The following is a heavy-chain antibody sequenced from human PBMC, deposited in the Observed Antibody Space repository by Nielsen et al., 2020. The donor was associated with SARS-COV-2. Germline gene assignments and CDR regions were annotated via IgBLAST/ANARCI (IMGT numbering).Heavy chain of an antibody. J-gene: IGHJ4*02. CDR1: GITFSSYA. Sequence: GALRLSCAASGITFSSYAMSWVRQAPGQGLVWVSTISSSGSTYYADSVKGRFTISRDNAKNTLYLQMNSLRAEDTAIYYCAKDGLLAAPRGYFFDYWGQGTLVTVSS. D-gene: IGHD6-6*01. CDR3: AKDGLLAAPRGYFFDY. CDR2: ISSSGST. V-gene: IGHV3-23*01.